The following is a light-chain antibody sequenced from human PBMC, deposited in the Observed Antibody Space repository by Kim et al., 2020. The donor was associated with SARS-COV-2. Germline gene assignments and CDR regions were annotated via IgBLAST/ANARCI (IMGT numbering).Light chain of an antibody. Sequence: STYLAWYQQTPAQAPRLVFYDASTRPTATPASFSGGGSGTDFPPPISSLEPEDFAIYYCQQRSNWPLTFGGGTKVDIK. CDR1: STY. J-gene: IGKJ4*01. CDR2: DAS. V-gene: IGKV3-11*01. CDR3: QQRSNWPLT.